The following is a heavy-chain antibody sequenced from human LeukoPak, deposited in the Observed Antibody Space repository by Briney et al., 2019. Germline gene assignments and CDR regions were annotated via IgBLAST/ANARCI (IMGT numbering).Heavy chain of an antibody. CDR2: MYGVGTT. D-gene: IGHD5-24*01. V-gene: IGHV3-66*01. CDR1: GFTFSSSY. J-gene: IGHJ4*02. CDR3: ARYRRDGYCLGH. Sequence: GESPRLSCAVSGFTFSSSYMSWIRQTPGTGLGWVSVMYGVGTTFFADSVSGRITISRDSSKNTVNLQMNSRRGEDTAVYYCARYRRDGYCLGHWVQGTLVIVSS.